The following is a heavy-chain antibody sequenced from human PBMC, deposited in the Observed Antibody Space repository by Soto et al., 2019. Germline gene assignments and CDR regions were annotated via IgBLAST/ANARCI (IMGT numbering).Heavy chain of an antibody. V-gene: IGHV5-10-1*01. J-gene: IGHJ6*02. Sequence: GESLKISCKGSGYSFTNYLITWVRQMPGKGLEWMGRINPSDSYTNYNPSFQGHVTFSVDNSVTTAYLQWSSLKASDTAMYYCARRIPPHYYYGMDVWGQGTTVTVSS. CDR2: INPSDSYT. CDR1: GYSFTNYL. D-gene: IGHD2-21*01. CDR3: ARRIPPHYYYGMDV.